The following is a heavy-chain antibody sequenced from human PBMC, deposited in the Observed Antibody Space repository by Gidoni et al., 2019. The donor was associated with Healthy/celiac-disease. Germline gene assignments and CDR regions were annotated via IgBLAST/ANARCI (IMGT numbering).Heavy chain of an antibody. D-gene: IGHD2-2*01. J-gene: IGHJ3*02. CDR1: GYTLTELS. CDR3: ATIPNCSSTSCYENAFDI. CDR2: FDPEDGET. V-gene: IGHV1-24*01. Sequence: QVQLVQSGAEVKKPGASVKVSCKVSGYTLTELSMHWVRQAPGKGLEWMGGFDPEDGETIYAQKFQGRVTMTEDTSTDTAYMELSSLRSEDTAVYYCATIPNCSSTSCYENAFDIWGQGTMVTVSS.